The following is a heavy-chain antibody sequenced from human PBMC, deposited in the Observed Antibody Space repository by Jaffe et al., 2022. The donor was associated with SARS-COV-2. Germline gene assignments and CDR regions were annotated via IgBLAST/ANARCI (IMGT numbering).Heavy chain of an antibody. V-gene: IGHV1-18*01. CDR2: ISAYNGNT. J-gene: IGHJ6*02. CDR1: GYTFTSYG. D-gene: IGHD3-22*01. Sequence: QVQLVQSGAEVKKPGASVKVSCKASGYTFTSYGISWVRQAPGQGLEWMGWISAYNGNTNYAQKLQGRVTMTTDTSTSTAYMELRSLRSDDTAVYYCARDYYDSSGYYVFAYYYGMDVWGQGTTVTVSS. CDR3: ARDYYDSSGYYVFAYYYGMDV.